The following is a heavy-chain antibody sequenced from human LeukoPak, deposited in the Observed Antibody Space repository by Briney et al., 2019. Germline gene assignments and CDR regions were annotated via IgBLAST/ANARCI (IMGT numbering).Heavy chain of an antibody. Sequence: PSETLSLTCTVSGGSISGYYWSWIRQPPGKGLEWIGYIYYSGSTNYNPSLKSRVTISVDTSKNQFSLKLNSVTAADTAVYYCARGVIQLSTDAFDIWGQGTMVTVSS. CDR3: ARGVIQLSTDAFDI. CDR2: IYYSGST. J-gene: IGHJ3*02. CDR1: GGSISGYY. V-gene: IGHV4-59*01. D-gene: IGHD5-18*01.